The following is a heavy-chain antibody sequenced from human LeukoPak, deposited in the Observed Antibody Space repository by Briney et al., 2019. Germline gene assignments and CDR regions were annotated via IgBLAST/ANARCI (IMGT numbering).Heavy chain of an antibody. CDR1: GGSFSGYY. V-gene: IGHV4-34*01. CDR2: INHSGST. Sequence: KPSETLSLTCTVSGGSFSGYYWSWIRQPPGKGLEWIGEINHSGSTNYNPSLKSRVTISVDTSKNQFSLKLSSVTAADTAVYYCARGDSSSWYVAIWGQGTLVTVSS. CDR3: ARGDSSSWYVAI. J-gene: IGHJ4*02. D-gene: IGHD6-13*01.